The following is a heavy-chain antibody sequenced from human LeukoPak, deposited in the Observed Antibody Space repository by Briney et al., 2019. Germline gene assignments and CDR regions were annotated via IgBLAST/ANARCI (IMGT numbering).Heavy chain of an antibody. V-gene: IGHV4-39*01. D-gene: IGHD3-22*01. Sequence: SETLSLTCNVSGGAVSSSSYFWVWIRQSPGKGLEWIGSTQYSGSTYYNPSLKSRVTISVDTSKNQFALRLSSVTAADTAVYYCVRLDYHSSAYYSPYFYYNMDVWGRGTTVTVSS. CDR2: TQYSGST. CDR1: GGAVSSSSYF. J-gene: IGHJ6*02. CDR3: VRLDYHSSAYYSPYFYYNMDV.